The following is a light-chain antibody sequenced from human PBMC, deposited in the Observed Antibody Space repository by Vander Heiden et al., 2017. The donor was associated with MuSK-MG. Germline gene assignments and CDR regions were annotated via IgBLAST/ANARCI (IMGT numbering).Light chain of an antibody. J-gene: IGLJ3*02. Sequence: QSALTQPASVSGSPGQSITISCTGTSSDVGAYNFVTWYQQHTGTAPQLIINDVSKRPSGISNRCSGSKAGKTATLTIAGLQAEDDGDYYCDSYSTSPAWVFGGGTKVTVL. V-gene: IGLV2-14*03. CDR2: DVS. CDR1: SSDVGAYNF. CDR3: DSYSTSPAWV.